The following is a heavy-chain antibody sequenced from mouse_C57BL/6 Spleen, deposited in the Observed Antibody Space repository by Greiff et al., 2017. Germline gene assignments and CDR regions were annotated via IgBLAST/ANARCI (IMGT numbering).Heavy chain of an antibody. J-gene: IGHJ3*01. D-gene: IGHD2-5*01. Sequence: QVQLQQPGAELVKPGASVKLSCKASGYTFTSYWMHWVKQRPGQGLEWIGMIHPNSGSTNYNEKFKSKATLTVDKSSSTAYMQLSSLTSEDSAVYYCARAFYSKSFAYWGQGTLVTVSA. CDR2: IHPNSGST. CDR3: ARAFYSKSFAY. V-gene: IGHV1-64*01. CDR1: GYTFTSYW.